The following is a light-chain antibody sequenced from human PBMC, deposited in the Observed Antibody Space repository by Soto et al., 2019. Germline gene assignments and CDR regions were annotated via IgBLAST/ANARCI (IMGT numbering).Light chain of an antibody. Sequence: QSALTQPPSASGSPGQSVTISCTGTSSDVGAYNYVSWYQQHPGKAPKLMIFEVSKRPSGVPDRFSASKSGNTASLTVSRLQAEDEADYYCSSHGGSNNFYVFGTGTKVT. V-gene: IGLV2-8*01. CDR2: EVS. CDR1: SSDVGAYNY. J-gene: IGLJ1*01. CDR3: SSHGGSNNFYV.